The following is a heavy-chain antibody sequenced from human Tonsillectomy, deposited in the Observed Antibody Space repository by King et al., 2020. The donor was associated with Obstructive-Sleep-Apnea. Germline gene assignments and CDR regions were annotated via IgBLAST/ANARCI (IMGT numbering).Heavy chain of an antibody. J-gene: IGHJ6*02. V-gene: IGHV2-70*11. CDR2: IDWDDDK. CDR1: GFSLSTSGMC. Sequence: VTLKESGPALVKPTQTLTLTCTFSGFSLSTSGMCVSWIRQPPGKALEWLARIDWDDDKNYSTSLKTRLTIPKDTSKNQVVLTMTNMDPVDTATYYCARATFPSIAAAGDYYYYGMDVWGQGTTVTVSS. D-gene: IGHD6-13*01. CDR3: ARATFPSIAAAGDYYYYGMDV.